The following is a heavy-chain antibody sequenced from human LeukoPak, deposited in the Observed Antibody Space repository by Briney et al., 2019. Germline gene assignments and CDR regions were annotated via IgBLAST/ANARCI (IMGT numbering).Heavy chain of an antibody. V-gene: IGHV3-33*01. CDR2: IWNGEINK. J-gene: IGHJ4*02. D-gene: IGHD2-15*01. CDR3: ARDIGDCSSSTCYSDYFDY. Sequence: GRSLRLSCAASGFTFSTYGMHWVRQAPGKGLEWVSLIWNGEINKYYADSVKGRFTISRDNSKNTLLLQLDSLRAEDTAVYYCARDIGDCSSSTCYSDYFDYWGQGTLVTVSS. CDR1: GFTFSTYG.